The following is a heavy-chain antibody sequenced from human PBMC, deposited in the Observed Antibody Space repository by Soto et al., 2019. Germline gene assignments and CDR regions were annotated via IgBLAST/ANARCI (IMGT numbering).Heavy chain of an antibody. CDR3: ARGYSYYDSSGAATPYGMDV. CDR1: GGTFSSYA. CDR2: IIPIFGTA. J-gene: IGHJ6*01. Sequence: ASVKVACKASGGTFSSYAISWVLQAPGEGLEWMGGIIPIFGTANYAQKFQGRVTITADESTSTAYMELSSPRSEDTAVYYCARGYSYYDSSGAATPYGMDVWGQGTTVTVSS. V-gene: IGHV1-69*13. D-gene: IGHD3-22*01.